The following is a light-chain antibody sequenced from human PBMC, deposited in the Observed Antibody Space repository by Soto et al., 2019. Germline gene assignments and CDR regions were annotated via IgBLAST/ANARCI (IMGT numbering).Light chain of an antibody. CDR1: SSDVGGYNY. CDR2: DVT. V-gene: IGLV2-14*01. Sequence: QSALTQPASVSGSPGQSITISCTGTSSDVGGYNYVSWYQQHPVKAPKLMIYDVTNRPSGVSDRFSGSKSGNTASLTISGLQAEDEADYYCSSYTSSSTPYVFVTVTEVTVL. J-gene: IGLJ1*01. CDR3: SSYTSSSTPYV.